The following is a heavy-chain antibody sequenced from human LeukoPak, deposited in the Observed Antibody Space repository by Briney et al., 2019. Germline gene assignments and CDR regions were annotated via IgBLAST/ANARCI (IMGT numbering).Heavy chain of an antibody. CDR1: GCTFSGYC. CDR3: ARVGRYSSGWYPGESYYSYGMDV. Sequence: GGSLRLSCAASGCTFSGYCMSWIRNAPGKGLGRVSYMSSSGSTIYYADSVKGRFTISRENAKNSLYLQMNSLRAEETAVYYCARVGRYSSGWYPGESYYSYGMDVWGQGTTVTVSS. J-gene: IGHJ6*02. D-gene: IGHD6-19*01. V-gene: IGHV3-11*01. CDR2: MSSSGSTI.